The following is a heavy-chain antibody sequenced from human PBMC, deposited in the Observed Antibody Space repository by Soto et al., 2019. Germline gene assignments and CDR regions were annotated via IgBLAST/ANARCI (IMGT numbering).Heavy chain of an antibody. J-gene: IGHJ6*02. CDR3: AREPRSRLGATVHYYGMDV. CDR2: IVVGSGST. Sequence: SVKVSCKASGFPFTSSAVQWVRQARGQRLEWIGWIVVGSGSTNYNPSLKSRVTISVDTSKNQFSLKLSSVTAADTAVYYCAREPRSRLGATVHYYGMDVWGQGTTVTVSS. CDR1: GFPFTSSA. D-gene: IGHD1-26*01. V-gene: IGHV1-58*01.